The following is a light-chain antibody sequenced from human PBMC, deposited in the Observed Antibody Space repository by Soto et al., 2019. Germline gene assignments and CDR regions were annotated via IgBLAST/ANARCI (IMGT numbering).Light chain of an antibody. J-gene: IGLJ1*01. CDR3: CSYAGSYTVV. V-gene: IGLV2-11*01. CDR1: SSDVGGYNY. Sequence: QSVLTQPRSVSGSPGQSVTISCTGTSSDVGGYNYVSWYQQHPGKAPKLMIYDVSKRPSGVPDRFSGSKSGNTASLTISGLQAGDEADYYCCSYAGSYTVVFGTGTKLTVL. CDR2: DVS.